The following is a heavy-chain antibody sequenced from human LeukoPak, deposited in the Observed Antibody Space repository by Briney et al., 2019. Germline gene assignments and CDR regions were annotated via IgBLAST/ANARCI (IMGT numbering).Heavy chain of an antibody. V-gene: IGHV4-39*01. J-gene: IGHJ4*02. Sequence: SETLSLTCTVSGGSISSSSYYWGWIRQPPGKGLEWIGSIYYSGSTYYNPSLKSRVTISVDTSKTQFSLKLSSVTAADTAVYYCARPFSYSSGWYYFDYWGQGTLVTVSS. CDR1: GGSISSSSYY. CDR2: IYYSGST. D-gene: IGHD6-19*01. CDR3: ARPFSYSSGWYYFDY.